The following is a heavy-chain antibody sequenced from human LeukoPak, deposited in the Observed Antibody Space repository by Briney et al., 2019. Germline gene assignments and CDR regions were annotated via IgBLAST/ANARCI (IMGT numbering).Heavy chain of an antibody. CDR3: ARVRVRGWYSDAFDI. CDR1: GGTFSSYA. CDR2: IIPIFGTA. V-gene: IGHV1-69*13. D-gene: IGHD3-10*01. J-gene: IGHJ3*02. Sequence: ASVKVSCKASGGTFSSYAISWVRQAPGQGLERMGGIIPIFGTANYAQKFQGRVTITADESTSTAYMELSSLRSEDTAVYYCARVRVRGWYSDAFDIWGQGTMVTVSS.